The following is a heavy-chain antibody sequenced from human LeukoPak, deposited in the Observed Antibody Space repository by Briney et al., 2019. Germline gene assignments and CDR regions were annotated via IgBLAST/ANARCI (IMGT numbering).Heavy chain of an antibody. V-gene: IGHV1-2*02. CDR1: GGTFSSYA. CDR3: ARDFGGGFGELDY. Sequence: ASVKVSCKASGGTFSSYAISWVRQAPGQGLEWMGWINPNSGGTNYAQKFQGRVTMTRDTSISTAYMELSRRRSDDMAVYYCARDFGGGFGELDYWGQGTLVTVSS. CDR2: INPNSGGT. J-gene: IGHJ4*02. D-gene: IGHD3-10*01.